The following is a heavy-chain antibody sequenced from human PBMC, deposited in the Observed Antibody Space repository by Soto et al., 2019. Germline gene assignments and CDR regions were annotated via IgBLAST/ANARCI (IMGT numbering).Heavy chain of an antibody. D-gene: IGHD2-15*01. CDR3: ARHPGGRGYYYGMDV. V-gene: IGHV1-69*13. CDR2: IIPIFGTA. CDR1: GGTFSSYA. J-gene: IGHJ6*02. Sequence: PVKVSCKASGGTFSSYAISWVRQAPGQGLEWMGGIIPIFGTANYAQKFQGRVTITADESTSTAYMELSSLRSEDTAVYYCARHPGGRGYYYGMDVWGQGTTVTVSS.